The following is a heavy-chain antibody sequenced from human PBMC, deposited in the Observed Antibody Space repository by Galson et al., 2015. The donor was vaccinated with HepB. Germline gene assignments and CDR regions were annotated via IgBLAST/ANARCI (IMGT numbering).Heavy chain of an antibody. CDR2: IKQDGSEK. CDR1: GFTFSSYW. V-gene: IGHV3-7*03. Sequence: SLRLSCAASGFTFSSYWMSWVRQAPGKGLEWVANIKQDGSEKYYVDSVKGRFTISRDNAKNSLYLQMNSLRAEDTAVYYCARDRYSSWPQSYFQHWGQGTLVTVSS. D-gene: IGHD6-13*01. CDR3: ARDRYSSWPQSYFQH. J-gene: IGHJ1*01.